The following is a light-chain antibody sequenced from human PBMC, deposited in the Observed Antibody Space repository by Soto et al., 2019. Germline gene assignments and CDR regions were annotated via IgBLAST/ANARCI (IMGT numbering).Light chain of an antibody. V-gene: IGKV3-11*01. J-gene: IGKJ4*01. Sequence: EVVLTQSPATLSLSPGETATLSCRASQSFDRYVAWYQQKVGQAPRLLIYDAYPQATGVGGRFTGSGSATDFSLTITSLEPEDFEVYYCQQGGKWPRTVGGGTKVEMK. CDR1: QSFDRY. CDR3: QQGGKWPRT. CDR2: DAY.